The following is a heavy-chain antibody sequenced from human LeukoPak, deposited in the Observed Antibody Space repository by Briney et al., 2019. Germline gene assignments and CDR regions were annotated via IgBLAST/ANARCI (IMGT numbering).Heavy chain of an antibody. D-gene: IGHD1-26*01. CDR3: AKPSGSGVDY. J-gene: IGHJ4*01. CDR2: IRYDGSHE. V-gene: IGHV3-30*02. CDR1: GFTFSIHD. Sequence: GGSLSLSCGASGFTFSIHDMHCVRHAPGKGLEWVAFIRYDGSHEYYADSVKGRFTISRENSKNTLYLKMNSVRSEDTALYYCAKPSGSGVDYWGQGTRVTVSS.